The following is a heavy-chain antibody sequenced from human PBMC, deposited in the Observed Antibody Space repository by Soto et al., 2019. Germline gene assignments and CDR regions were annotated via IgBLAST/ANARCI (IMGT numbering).Heavy chain of an antibody. V-gene: IGHV3-15*07. CDR2: VNTKSEGETT. CDR3: TTLGPS. CDR1: GFTFGDAW. Sequence: EVQLVESGGGWVKPGGSLTLSCVASGFTFGDAWMNWVRQAAGKGLEWVGHVNTKSEGETTDYAAPVKGRFTIWRDDSTNTLYLQMTSLKSEDTGKYFCTTLGPSWGQGTQVTVSS. J-gene: IGHJ5*02.